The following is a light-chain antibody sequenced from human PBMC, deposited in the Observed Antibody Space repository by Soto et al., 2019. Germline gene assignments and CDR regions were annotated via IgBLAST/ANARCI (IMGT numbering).Light chain of an antibody. Sequence: VFTQSPSTVSLYTGDRATLSCRASRRVSSYLAWYQQKAGQAPRLLIYDAPNRAAGTPARFSGSGSGTDFTLTISSLQPEDFALYYCQQPDNWPWTFGQGTKLDIK. CDR1: RRVSSY. CDR3: QQPDNWPWT. V-gene: IGKV3-11*01. J-gene: IGKJ1*01. CDR2: DAP.